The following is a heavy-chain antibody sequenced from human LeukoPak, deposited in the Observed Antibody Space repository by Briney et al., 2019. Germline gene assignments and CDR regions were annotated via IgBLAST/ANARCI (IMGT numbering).Heavy chain of an antibody. CDR1: GFTFSYYG. V-gene: IGHV3-30*02. CDR3: AKEIRSGYSYDY. CDR2: IRYDGSTK. Sequence: RGSLRLSCAASASGFTFSYYGMHWVRQAPGKGLEWVAFIRYDGSTKYYADSVKGRFTISRDNSKNTLYLQMNSLRAEDTAVYYCAKEIRSGYSYDYWGQGTLVTVSS. J-gene: IGHJ4*02. D-gene: IGHD5-24*01.